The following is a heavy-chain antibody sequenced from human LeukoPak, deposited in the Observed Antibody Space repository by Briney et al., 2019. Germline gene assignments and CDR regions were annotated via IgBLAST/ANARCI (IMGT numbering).Heavy chain of an antibody. Sequence: ASVKVSCKASGYTFTGYYMHWVRQAPGQGLEWMGWINPNSGGTSYAQKFQGRVTMTRDTSISTAYMELSRLRSDDTAVYYCARGGPYYDYVWGSYREDDYYYYMDVWGKGTTVTISS. D-gene: IGHD3-16*02. CDR2: INPNSGGT. CDR1: GYTFTGYY. CDR3: ARGGPYYDYVWGSYREDDYYYYMDV. J-gene: IGHJ6*03. V-gene: IGHV1-2*02.